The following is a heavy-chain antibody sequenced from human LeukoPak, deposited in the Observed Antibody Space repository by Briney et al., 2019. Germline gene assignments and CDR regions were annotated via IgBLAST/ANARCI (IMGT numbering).Heavy chain of an antibody. CDR3: AREGYSGYVGNAFDI. CDR1: GFTFSSYS. V-gene: IGHV3-21*01. CDR2: ISSSSSYI. D-gene: IGHD5-12*01. J-gene: IGHJ3*02. Sequence: GGSLRLSCAASGFTFSSYSMNWVRQAPGKGLEWVSSISSSSSYIYYADSVKGRFTISRDNAKNSLYLQMNSLRAEDTAVYYCAREGYSGYVGNAFDIWGQGTMVTVSS.